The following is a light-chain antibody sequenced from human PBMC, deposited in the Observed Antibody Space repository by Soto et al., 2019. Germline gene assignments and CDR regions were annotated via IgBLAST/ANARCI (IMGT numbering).Light chain of an antibody. J-gene: IGKJ4*01. Sequence: DIQMTQSPSTLYASVGDRVTITYRARQSIGASLAWFQQKPGKAPNRLIYKASSLESGVPSRFSGSGSGTEFTLTISTLQPDDFATYYCQQYNRSPLTFGRGTKVEIK. CDR3: QQYNRSPLT. CDR2: KAS. CDR1: QSIGAS. V-gene: IGKV1-5*03.